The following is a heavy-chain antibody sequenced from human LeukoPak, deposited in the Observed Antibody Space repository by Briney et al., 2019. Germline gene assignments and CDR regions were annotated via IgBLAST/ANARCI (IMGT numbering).Heavy chain of an antibody. Sequence: PSETLSLTCAVYGGSFSGYYWSWTRQPPGKGLEWIGEINHSGSTNYNPSLKSRVTISVDTSKNQFSLKLSSVTAADTAVYYCARFYCSSTSCYYGTGNWFDPWGQGTLVTVSS. CDR3: ARFYCSSTSCYYGTGNWFDP. D-gene: IGHD2-2*01. J-gene: IGHJ5*02. CDR2: INHSGST. CDR1: GGSFSGYY. V-gene: IGHV4-34*01.